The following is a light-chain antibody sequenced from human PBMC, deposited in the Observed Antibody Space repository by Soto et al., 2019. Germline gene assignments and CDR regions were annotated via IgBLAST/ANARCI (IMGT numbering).Light chain of an antibody. CDR2: EVS. Sequence: QSALAQPASVSGSPGQSITISCTGTSSDVGGYNYVSWYQQQSGKAPKLMIHEVSNRPSGVSNRFSGSKSGNTASLTISGLXAEDEADYYCSSYTSSRAYVFGIGTKV. CDR1: SSDVGGYNY. CDR3: SSYTSSRAYV. J-gene: IGLJ1*01. V-gene: IGLV2-14*01.